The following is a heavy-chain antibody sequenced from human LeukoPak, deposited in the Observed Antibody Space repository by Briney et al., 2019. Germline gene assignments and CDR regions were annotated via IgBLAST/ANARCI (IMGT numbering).Heavy chain of an antibody. V-gene: IGHV3-11*04. Sequence: PGGPLRLSCAASGFTFSDYYMSWIRQAPGKGLEWVSYISSSGSTIYYADSVKGRFTISRDNAKNSLYLQMNSLRAEDTAVYYCASGVVVPAAYPYWGQGTLVTVSS. CDR1: GFTFSDYY. CDR2: ISSSGSTI. CDR3: ASGVVVPAAYPY. J-gene: IGHJ4*02. D-gene: IGHD2-2*01.